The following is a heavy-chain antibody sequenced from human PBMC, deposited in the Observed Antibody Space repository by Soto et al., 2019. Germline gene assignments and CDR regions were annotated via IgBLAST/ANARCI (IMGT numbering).Heavy chain of an antibody. J-gene: IGHJ6*02. Sequence: PSETLSLTCTVSGGSIDSGDYNWSWIRQPPGKGLEWIGYVYYSGTTHYNPFLKSRVTLSLDKSKNQSSLKMNSVTAADTPVYYCARHTHYYVSSGLWPRGYYYYGMDVWGQGTMVTLCS. CDR1: GGSIDSGDYN. CDR3: ARHTHYYVSSGLWPRGYYYYGMDV. CDR2: VYYSGTT. V-gene: IGHV4-61*08. D-gene: IGHD3-22*01.